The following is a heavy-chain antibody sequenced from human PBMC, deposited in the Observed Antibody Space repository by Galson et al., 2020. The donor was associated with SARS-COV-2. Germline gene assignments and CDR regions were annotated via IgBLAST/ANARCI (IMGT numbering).Heavy chain of an antibody. CDR3: ARDGGSYVAFDS. D-gene: IGHD1-26*01. V-gene: IGHV4-61*02. J-gene: IGHJ5*01. Sequence: SETLSLTCRVSGGSISSGSYYCSRIRQPAGKGLEWIGRIYIRGSTNYNPSLESPVPISVHTSKDQFSLKLSAVTAADTAVYYCARDGGSYVAFDSWGQGTLVTVSS. CDR1: GGSISSGSYY. CDR2: IYIRGST.